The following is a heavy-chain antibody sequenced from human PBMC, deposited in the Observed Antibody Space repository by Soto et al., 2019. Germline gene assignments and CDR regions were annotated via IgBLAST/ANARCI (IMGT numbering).Heavy chain of an antibody. J-gene: IGHJ6*02. Sequence: PXGSLRLSCAASGFTFSSYWMSGVRQAPGKGLEWVANIKQDGSEKYYVDSVKGRFTISRDNAKNSLYLQMNSLRAEDTAVYYCARDPYYYDSSGYYPFYYYYGMDVWGQGTTVTV. V-gene: IGHV3-7*03. CDR3: ARDPYYYDSSGYYPFYYYYGMDV. CDR1: GFTFSSYW. D-gene: IGHD3-22*01. CDR2: IKQDGSEK.